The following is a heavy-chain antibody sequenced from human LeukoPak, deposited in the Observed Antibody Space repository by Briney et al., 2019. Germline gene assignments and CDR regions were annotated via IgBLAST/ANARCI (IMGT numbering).Heavy chain of an antibody. J-gene: IGHJ1*01. Sequence: GGSLRLSCTASGFTFGDYAMSWFRQAPGKGLEWVGFIRSKAYGGTTEYAASVKGRFTISRDDSKSIAYLQMNSLRAEDTAVYYCAKDGSLGGSSWYLYFQHWGQGTLVTVSS. D-gene: IGHD6-13*01. CDR1: GFTFGDYA. V-gene: IGHV3-49*03. CDR3: AKDGSLGGSSWYLYFQH. CDR2: IRSKAYGGTT.